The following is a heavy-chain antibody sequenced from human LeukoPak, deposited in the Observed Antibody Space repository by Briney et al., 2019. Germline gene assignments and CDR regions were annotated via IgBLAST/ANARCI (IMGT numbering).Heavy chain of an antibody. CDR2: IYYSGST. CDR1: GGSISSSSYY. V-gene: IGHV4-39*01. CDR3: ARRRGGFGVVIGWFDP. J-gene: IGHJ5*02. Sequence: SETLSLTCTVSGGSISSSSYYWGWIRQPPGKGLEWIGSIYYSGSTYYNPSLRSRVTISVDTSKNQFSLKLSSVPAADTAVYYCARRRGGFGVVIGWFDPWGQGTLVTVSS. D-gene: IGHD3-3*01.